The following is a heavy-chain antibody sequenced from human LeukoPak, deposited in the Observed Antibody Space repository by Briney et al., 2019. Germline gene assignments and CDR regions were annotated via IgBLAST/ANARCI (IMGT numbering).Heavy chain of an antibody. J-gene: IGHJ4*02. CDR2: ISSSSSYI. Sequence: GGCLRLSCAASGFTFSSYSMNWVRQAPGKGLEWVSSISSSSSYIYYADSVKGRFTISRDNAKNSLYLQMNSLRAEDTAVYYCARVGRGYVWGSYRHTPFDYWGQGTLVTVSS. V-gene: IGHV3-21*01. CDR1: GFTFSSYS. CDR3: ARVGRGYVWGSYRHTPFDY. D-gene: IGHD3-16*02.